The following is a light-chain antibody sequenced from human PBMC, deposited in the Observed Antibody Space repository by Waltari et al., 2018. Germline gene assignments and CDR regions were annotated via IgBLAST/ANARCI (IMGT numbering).Light chain of an antibody. CDR3: QQYDNLFT. CDR1: QDISNH. Sequence: DIQMTQSPSSLSASVGDRVTLTCQASQDISNHLGWFQQKPGNPPQLLIYDTSTLEVGVPSRFRGSGSGTDFTFTISSLQPEDIATYYCQQYDNLFTFGPGTKVDLK. J-gene: IGKJ3*01. V-gene: IGKV1-33*01. CDR2: DTS.